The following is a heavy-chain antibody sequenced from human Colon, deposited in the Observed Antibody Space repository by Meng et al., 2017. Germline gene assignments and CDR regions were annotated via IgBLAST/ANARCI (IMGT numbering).Heavy chain of an antibody. CDR3: ARGMDKAKTGY. Sequence: QQWGGGLLKPSETMSLPCAVHGVSFSDYYWSCVRKPPGKGLEWIGESHPTGSTSCNPSLKSRVSISVDTSKNQFSLKVSSVTAADTAMYYCARGMDKAKTGYWGQGTLVTVSS. D-gene: IGHD5-18*01. CDR2: SHPTGST. V-gene: IGHV4-34*02. CDR1: GVSFSDYY. J-gene: IGHJ4*02.